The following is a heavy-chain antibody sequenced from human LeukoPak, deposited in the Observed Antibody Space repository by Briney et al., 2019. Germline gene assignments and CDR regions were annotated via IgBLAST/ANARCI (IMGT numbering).Heavy chain of an antibody. D-gene: IGHD6-25*01. V-gene: IGHV4-4*07. CDR2: MSTSGNS. J-gene: IGHJ5*02. CDR3: TRESGSMRWLDP. CDR1: GGSLSGYY. Sequence: SETLSLTCTVSGGSLSGYYWSWIRQPAGKGLEWIGRMSTSGNSNYIPSLVSRVTMSVDTSKNQFSLNLSSVTAADTAVYYCTRESGSMRWLDPWGQGTLVTVSS.